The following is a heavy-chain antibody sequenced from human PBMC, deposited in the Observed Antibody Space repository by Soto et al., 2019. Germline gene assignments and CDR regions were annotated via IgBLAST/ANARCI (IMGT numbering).Heavy chain of an antibody. D-gene: IGHD6-13*01. CDR3: ARDHDSSSWYPAGFDY. CDR1: GYTFTSYG. Sequence: ASVKVSCKASGYTFTSYGISWVRQAPGQGLEWMGWISAYNGNTNYAQKLQGRVTMTTDTSTSTAYMELRSLRSDDTAVYYCARDHDSSSWYPAGFDYWGQGTLVTVSS. V-gene: IGHV1-18*01. CDR2: ISAYNGNT. J-gene: IGHJ4*02.